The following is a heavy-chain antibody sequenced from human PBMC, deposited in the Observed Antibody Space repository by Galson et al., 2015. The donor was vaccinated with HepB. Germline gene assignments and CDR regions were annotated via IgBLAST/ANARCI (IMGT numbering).Heavy chain of an antibody. J-gene: IGHJ3*02. CDR2: IYSGGST. CDR3: AREQQLDDDAFDI. V-gene: IGHV3-66*01. CDR1: GFTVSSNY. Sequence: LRLSCAASGFTVSSNYMSWVRRAPGKGLEWVSVIYSGGSTYYADSVKGRFTISRDNSKNTLYLQMNSLRAEDTAVYYCAREQQLDDDAFDIWGQGTMVTVSS. D-gene: IGHD6-13*01.